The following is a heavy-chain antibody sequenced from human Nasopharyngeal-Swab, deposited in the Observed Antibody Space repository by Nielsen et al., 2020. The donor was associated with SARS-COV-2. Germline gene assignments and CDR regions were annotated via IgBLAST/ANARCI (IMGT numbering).Heavy chain of an antibody. J-gene: IGHJ6*03. D-gene: IGHD1-1*01. Sequence: WIRQPPGKGLEWVGRLYTSGTTNYNPSLKSRVTISVDTSKDQFFLKLISVTAADTAVYYCARAILNLGRGDYMDVWGKGTTVTVSS. CDR3: ARAILNLGRGDYMDV. CDR2: LYTSGTT. V-gene: IGHV4-61*02.